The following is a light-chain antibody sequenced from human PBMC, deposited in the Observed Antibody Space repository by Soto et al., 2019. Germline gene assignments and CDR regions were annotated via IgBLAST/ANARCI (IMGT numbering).Light chain of an antibody. CDR1: QNVRSTY. CDR3: QHFPSTPPST. V-gene: IGKV3-20*01. CDR2: GAS. Sequence: EVVLTQSPGTLSLSPGESATLSCRASQNVRSTYLAWYQQKHGQAPRLLIYGASNRAPGIPDKFRASGSGKDFSLTINVLATNDPAVYYCQHFPSTPPSTFGHGTNLE. J-gene: IGKJ2*01.